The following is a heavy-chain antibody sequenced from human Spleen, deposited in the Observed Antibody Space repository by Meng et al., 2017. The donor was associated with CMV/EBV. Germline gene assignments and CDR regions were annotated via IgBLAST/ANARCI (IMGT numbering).Heavy chain of an antibody. CDR1: GGTFSSYA. CDR2: IIPISDTP. Sequence: CKASGGTFSSYAIRWVRQAPGQGLEWMGGIIPISDTPPSSPTFQAIVTITTDESTSTAYMELSSLRSEDTAVYYCARGIVPAAMWFDPWGQGTLVTVSS. J-gene: IGHJ5*02. D-gene: IGHD2-2*01. V-gene: IGHV1-69*05. CDR3: ARGIVPAAMWFDP.